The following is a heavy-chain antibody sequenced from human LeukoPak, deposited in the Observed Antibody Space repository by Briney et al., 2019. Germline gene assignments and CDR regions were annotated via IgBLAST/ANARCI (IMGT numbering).Heavy chain of an antibody. V-gene: IGHV3-23*01. CDR1: GFTFSSYG. CDR2: ISGSGGST. D-gene: IGHD3-22*01. CDR3: AKDDGITMIVLAAQGSDAFDI. Sequence: GGSLRLSCAASGFTFSSYGMSWVRQAPGKGLEWVSAISGSGGSTYYADSVKGRFTISRDNSENTLYLQMNSLRAEDTAVYYCAKDDGITMIVLAAQGSDAFDIWGQGTMVTVSS. J-gene: IGHJ3*02.